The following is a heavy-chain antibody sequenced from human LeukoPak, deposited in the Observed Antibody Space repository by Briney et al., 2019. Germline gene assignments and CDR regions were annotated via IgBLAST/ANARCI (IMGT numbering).Heavy chain of an antibody. J-gene: IGHJ4*02. D-gene: IGHD3-10*01. Sequence: GGSLRLSCAGSGFTFSSYAMSCVRQAPGKGLEWVSGISGSGGSTYYADSVKGRFTISRDNSKNTLYLQMNSLRAEDTALYYCAKGRSGESYFDFWGQGTLVTVSS. V-gene: IGHV3-23*01. CDR1: GFTFSSYA. CDR3: AKGRSGESYFDF. CDR2: ISGSGGST.